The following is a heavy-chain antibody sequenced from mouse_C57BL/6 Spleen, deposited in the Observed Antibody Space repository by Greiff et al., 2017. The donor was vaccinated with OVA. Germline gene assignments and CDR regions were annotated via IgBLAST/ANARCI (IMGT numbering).Heavy chain of an antibody. CDR3: ARGNYGYDVEDYYAMDY. Sequence: VQLKESGPGLVKPSQSLSLTCSVTGYSITSGYYWNWIRQFPGNKLEWMGYISYDGSNNYNPSLKNRISITRDTSKNQFFLKLNSVTTEDTATYDCARGNYGYDVEDYYAMDYWGQGTSVTVSS. CDR1: GYSITSGYY. V-gene: IGHV3-6*01. D-gene: IGHD2-2*01. CDR2: ISYDGSN. J-gene: IGHJ4*01.